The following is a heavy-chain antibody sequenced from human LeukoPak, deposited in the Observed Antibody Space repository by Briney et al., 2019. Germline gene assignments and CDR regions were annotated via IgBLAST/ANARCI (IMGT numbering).Heavy chain of an antibody. CDR3: ARSPTRIMVRGVIITGWFDP. CDR1: GGSISSYY. J-gene: IGHJ5*02. D-gene: IGHD3-10*01. CDR2: IYYSGST. V-gene: IGHV4-59*01. Sequence: SETLSLTCTVSGGSISSYYWSWIRQPPGKGLEWIGYIYYSGSTNYNPSLKSRVTISVDTSKNQFSLKLSSVTATDTAVYYCARSPTRIMVRGVIITGWFDPWGQGTLVTVSS.